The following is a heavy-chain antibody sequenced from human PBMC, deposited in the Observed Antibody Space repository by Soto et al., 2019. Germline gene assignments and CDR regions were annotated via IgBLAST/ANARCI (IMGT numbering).Heavy chain of an antibody. CDR1: GFTFSGYW. CDR3: ARELASYNDY. D-gene: IGHD1-1*01. Sequence: EVQLVESGGGLVQPGGSLRLSCAASGFTFSGYWMHWVRQAPGKGLVWVSRIDGDGSRTNYADSVKGRFTISRDNAKNPLNLQMNNLRAEYTAVYYCARELASYNDYWGQGTLVTVSS. CDR2: IDGDGSRT. J-gene: IGHJ4*02. V-gene: IGHV3-74*01.